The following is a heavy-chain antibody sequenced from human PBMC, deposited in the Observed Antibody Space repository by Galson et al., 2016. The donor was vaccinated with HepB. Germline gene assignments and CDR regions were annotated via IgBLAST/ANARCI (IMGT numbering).Heavy chain of an antibody. V-gene: IGHV4-59*01. CDR3: ARCTRVDGMDV. CDR2: IYYRGST. J-gene: IGHJ6*04. D-gene: IGHD2-8*02. CDR1: GGSISGYY. Sequence: SETLSLTCTVSGGSISGYYWSWIRQPPGKGLEWIGYIYYRGSTNYNPSLKSRVTISADTSKNQFSLNLNSVTAADTAVYYCARCTRVDGMDVWGKGTTVTVSS.